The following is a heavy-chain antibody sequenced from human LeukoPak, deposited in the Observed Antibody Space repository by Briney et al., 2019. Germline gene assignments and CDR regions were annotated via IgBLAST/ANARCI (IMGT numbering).Heavy chain of an antibody. J-gene: IGHJ4*02. CDR2: IKQDGSEK. CDR1: GFTFSNYW. CDR3: AREGLVATTSDTGFDY. V-gene: IGHV3-7*01. Sequence: PGGSLGLSCAASGFTFSNYWMTWVRQAPGKGLEWVANIKQDGSEKYYVDSVKGRFTISRDNAKNSLYLQMNSLRAEDTAVYYCAREGLVATTSDTGFDYWGQGTLVTVSS. D-gene: IGHD1-26*01.